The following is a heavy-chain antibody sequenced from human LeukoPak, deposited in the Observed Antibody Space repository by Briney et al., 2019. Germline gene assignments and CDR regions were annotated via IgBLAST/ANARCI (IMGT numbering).Heavy chain of an antibody. CDR2: IRYDGSNK. D-gene: IGHD5-18*01. CDR3: AKEWGHSYGLRYFDY. Sequence: GGSLRLSCAASGFTFSSYAMSWVRQAPGKGLEWVAFIRYDGSNKYYADSVKGRFTISRDNSKNTLYLQMNSLRAEDTAVYYCAKEWGHSYGLRYFDYWGQGTLVTVSS. J-gene: IGHJ4*02. CDR1: GFTFSSYA. V-gene: IGHV3-30*02.